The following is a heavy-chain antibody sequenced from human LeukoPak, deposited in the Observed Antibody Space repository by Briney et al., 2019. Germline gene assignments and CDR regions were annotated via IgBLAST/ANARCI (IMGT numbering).Heavy chain of an antibody. CDR1: GFTFSSYG. V-gene: IGHV3-30*18. Sequence: GRSLRLSCAASGFTFSSYGMHWVRQAPGKGLEWVAVISYDGSNKYYADSVKGRFTISRDNSKNTLYLQMNSLRGEDTAVYYCAKETYYYDSSGYYRHIDYWGQGTLVTVSS. CDR2: ISYDGSNK. CDR3: AKETYYYDSSGYYRHIDY. D-gene: IGHD3-22*01. J-gene: IGHJ4*02.